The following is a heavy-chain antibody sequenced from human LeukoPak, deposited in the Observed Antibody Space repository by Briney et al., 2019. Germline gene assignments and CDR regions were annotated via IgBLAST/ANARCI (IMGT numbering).Heavy chain of an antibody. CDR1: GFTFSSYS. V-gene: IGHV3-48*01. J-gene: IGHJ4*02. D-gene: IGHD1-26*01. Sequence: GGSLRLSCAASGFTFSSYSMNWVRQAPGKGPEWVSYISGSGDTIYYADSVKGRFTISRDNPKNSLYLQMNSLRAEDTAVYYCASLHQMGATSYWGQGTLVTVSS. CDR2: ISGSGDTI. CDR3: ASLHQMGATSY.